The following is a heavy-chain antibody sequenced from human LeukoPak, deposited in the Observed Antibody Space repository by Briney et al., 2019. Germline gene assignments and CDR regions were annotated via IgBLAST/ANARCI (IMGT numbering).Heavy chain of an antibody. V-gene: IGHV3-21*06. J-gene: IGHJ4*01. Sequence: PGGSLRLSCAGSGYTFNTFHMNWVRQAPGKGLEWVSSITSSGTYITYADSVQGRFTISRDNAKNSLYLQMNSLRVDDTALYYYARASGGWDLDYWCHGTLVTVSS. CDR2: ITSSGTYI. CDR1: GYTFNTFH. D-gene: IGHD1-26*01. CDR3: ARASGGWDLDY.